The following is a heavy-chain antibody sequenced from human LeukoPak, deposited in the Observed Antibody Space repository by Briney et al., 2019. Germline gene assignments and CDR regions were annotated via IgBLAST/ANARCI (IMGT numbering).Heavy chain of an antibody. J-gene: IGHJ4*02. Sequence: SETLSLTCAVYGGSFSGYYWSWIRQSPGKGLEWIGEINHSGSTNYNPSLKSRVTISVDTSKNQFSLKLSSVTAADTAVYYCARGSYDFWSGLTGPFDYWGQGTLVTVSS. CDR2: INHSGST. CDR3: ARGSYDFWSGLTGPFDY. V-gene: IGHV4-34*01. D-gene: IGHD3-3*01. CDR1: GGSFSGYY.